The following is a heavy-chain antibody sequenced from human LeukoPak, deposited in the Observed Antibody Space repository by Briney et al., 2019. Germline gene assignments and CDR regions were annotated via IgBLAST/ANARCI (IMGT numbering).Heavy chain of an antibody. D-gene: IGHD5-24*01. J-gene: IGHJ6*03. CDR2: TYYRSKWYN. CDR1: GDSVSSNSAA. Sequence: SQTLSLTCAISGDSVSSNSAAWSWIRQSRSRGLEWLGRTYYRSKWYNDYAVSVKSRITINPDTSKNQFSLQLNSVTPEDTAVYYCARTSRDGYTRASYYYMDVWGKGTTVTVSS. V-gene: IGHV6-1*01. CDR3: ARTSRDGYTRASYYYMDV.